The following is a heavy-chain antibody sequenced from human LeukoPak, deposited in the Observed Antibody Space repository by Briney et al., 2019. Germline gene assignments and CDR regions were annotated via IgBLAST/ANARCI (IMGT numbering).Heavy chain of an antibody. CDR2: IYTSGST. CDR1: GGSISSGSYY. D-gene: IGHD3-10*01. CDR3: ASIIGAFDI. V-gene: IGHV4-61*02. Sequence: SETLSLTCTVSGGSISSGSYYWSWIRQPAGKGLEWIGRIYTSGSTNYNPSLKSRVTISVDTSKNQISLKLSSVTAADTAVYYCASIIGAFDIWGQGTMVTVSS. J-gene: IGHJ3*02.